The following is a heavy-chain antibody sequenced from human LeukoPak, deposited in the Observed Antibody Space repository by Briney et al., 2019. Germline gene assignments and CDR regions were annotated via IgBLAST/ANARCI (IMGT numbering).Heavy chain of an antibody. Sequence: GGSLRLSCAASGFIFSSYAMNWGRQAPGKGLEWVSAISGSGDGTYYADSVKGRFTVSRDNSKNTLYLQMNNLRAEDSAVYYCAKGVDGYCSSTDCRAYDNWRQGTLVTVSS. V-gene: IGHV3-23*01. J-gene: IGHJ4*02. CDR3: AKGVDGYCSSTDCRAYDN. CDR2: ISGSGDGT. D-gene: IGHD2-2*01. CDR1: GFIFSSYA.